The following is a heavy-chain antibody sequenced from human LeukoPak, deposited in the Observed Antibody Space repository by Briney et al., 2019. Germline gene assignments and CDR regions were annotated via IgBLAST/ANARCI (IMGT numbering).Heavy chain of an antibody. CDR3: ARDSTRARFDY. V-gene: IGHV1-2*04. CDR1: GYTFTGYY. D-gene: IGHD5/OR15-5a*01. CDR2: INPNSGGT. Sequence: GPSVKVSCKASGYTFTGYYMHWVRQAPGQGLEWMGWINPNSGGTNYAQKFQGWVTMTRDTSISTAYMELSRLRSDDTAVYYCARDSTRARFDYWGQGTLVTVSS. J-gene: IGHJ4*02.